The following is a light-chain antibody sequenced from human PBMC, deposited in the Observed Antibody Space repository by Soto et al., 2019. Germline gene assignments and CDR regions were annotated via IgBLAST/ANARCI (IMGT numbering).Light chain of an antibody. CDR1: QSVLYSSNNKNY. Sequence: DIVMTQSPDSLAVSLGERATINCKSSQSVLYSSNNKNYLTWYQQKPGQPPKLLISWASTRESGVPERFSGSGSGTDFTLTISSLQAEDVAVYYCQQYYDSPLTFGGGTKVELK. CDR3: QQYYDSPLT. CDR2: WAS. J-gene: IGKJ4*01. V-gene: IGKV4-1*01.